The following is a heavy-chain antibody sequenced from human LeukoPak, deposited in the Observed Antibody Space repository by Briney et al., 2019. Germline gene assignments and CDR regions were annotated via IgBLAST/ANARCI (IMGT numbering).Heavy chain of an antibody. CDR2: ISYDGSNK. D-gene: IGHD1-26*01. CDR1: GFTFSSYA. CDR3: ARDRVGATDYFDH. Sequence: GGSLRLSCAASGFTFSSYAMHWVRQAPGKGLERVAVISYDGSNKYYADSVKGRFTISRDNSKNTLYLQMNSLRAEDTAVYYCARDRVGATDYFDHWGQGPLVTVSS. J-gene: IGHJ4*02. V-gene: IGHV3-30-3*01.